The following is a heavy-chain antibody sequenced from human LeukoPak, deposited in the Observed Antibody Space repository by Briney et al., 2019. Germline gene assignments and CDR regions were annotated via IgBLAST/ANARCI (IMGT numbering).Heavy chain of an antibody. V-gene: IGHV3-72*01. D-gene: IGHD3-22*01. Sequence: GGSLRLSCAASGFTFSSYTMKWVRQAPGKGLEWVGRTRNKANSYTTEYAASVKGRLTISRDDSKNSLYLQMNSLKTEDTAVYYCASAYYDSSGYYYYPYWGQGTLVTVSS. J-gene: IGHJ4*02. CDR3: ASAYYDSSGYYYYPY. CDR1: GFTFSSYT. CDR2: TRNKANSYTT.